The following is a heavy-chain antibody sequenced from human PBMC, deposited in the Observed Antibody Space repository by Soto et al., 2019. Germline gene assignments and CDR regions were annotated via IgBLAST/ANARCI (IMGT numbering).Heavy chain of an antibody. Sequence: SETLSLTCAVYGGSFSGYYWSWIRQPPGKGLEWIGEINHSGSTNYNPSLKSRVTISVDTSKNQFSLKLSSVTAADTAVYYCARGLLIAAAGSFDYWGQGTLVTVSS. CDR1: GGSFSGYY. CDR3: ARGLLIAAAGSFDY. D-gene: IGHD6-13*01. CDR2: INHSGST. V-gene: IGHV4-34*01. J-gene: IGHJ4*02.